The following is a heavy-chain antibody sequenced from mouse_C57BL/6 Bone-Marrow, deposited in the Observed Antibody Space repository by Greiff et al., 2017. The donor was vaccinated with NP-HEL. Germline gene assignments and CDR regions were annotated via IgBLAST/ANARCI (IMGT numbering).Heavy chain of an antibody. CDR2: ISNLAYSI. V-gene: IGHV5-15*04. CDR3: ARHPGYFDV. Sequence: EVKLVESGGGLVQPGGSLKLSCAASGFTFSDYGMAWVRQAPRKGPEWVAFISNLAYSIYYADTVTGRFTISRENAKNTLYLEMSSLRSEDTAMYYCARHPGYFDVWGTGTTVTVSS. J-gene: IGHJ1*03. CDR1: GFTFSDYG.